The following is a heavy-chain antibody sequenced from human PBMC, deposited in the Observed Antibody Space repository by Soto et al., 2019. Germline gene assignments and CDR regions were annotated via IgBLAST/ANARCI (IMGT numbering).Heavy chain of an antibody. Sequence: QVHLQESGPGLVKPSGTLSLTCRVSGDSGSSDAYYWTLIRQPPGKTLEWVGFILSSWGTSTNPSLRSRLSMSVETSRNQFSIRLTSVTAADTGVYFCAKGFSSGLYVDSWGRGTLVTVSS. CDR1: GDSGSSDAYY. D-gene: IGHD6-19*01. CDR3: AKGFSSGLYVDS. J-gene: IGHJ4*02. V-gene: IGHV4-61*08. CDR2: ILSSWGT.